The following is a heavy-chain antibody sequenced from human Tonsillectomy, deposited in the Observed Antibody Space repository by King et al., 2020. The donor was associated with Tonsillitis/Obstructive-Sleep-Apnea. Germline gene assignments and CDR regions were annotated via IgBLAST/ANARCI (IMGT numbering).Heavy chain of an antibody. V-gene: IGHV3-15*01. Sequence: VQLVESGGGLVKPGGSLRLSCTASGFTFSNAWMSWVRQAPGKGLEWVGRIKSKTDGGTTDYAAPVKGRFTISRDDSKNTLYLQMNSLKTEDTAVYYCTPDGLLRFLGWLSQTGAFDIWGQGTMVTVSS. J-gene: IGHJ3*02. CDR2: IKSKTDGGTT. CDR1: GFTFSNAW. D-gene: IGHD3-3*01. CDR3: TPDGLLRFLGWLSQTGAFDI.